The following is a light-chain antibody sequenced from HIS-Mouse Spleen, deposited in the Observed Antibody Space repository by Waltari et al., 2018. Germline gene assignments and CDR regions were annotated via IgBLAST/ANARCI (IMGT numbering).Light chain of an antibody. CDR3: YSTDSSGNHRV. J-gene: IGLJ3*02. CDR1: ALPTKY. Sequence: GQTARITCSGDALPTKYAYWYQQKSGQAPVLVIYEDSKRPSGIPERFSGSSSGTMATLTISGAQVEDEADYYCYSTDSSGNHRVFGGGTKLTVL. V-gene: IGLV3-10*01. CDR2: EDS.